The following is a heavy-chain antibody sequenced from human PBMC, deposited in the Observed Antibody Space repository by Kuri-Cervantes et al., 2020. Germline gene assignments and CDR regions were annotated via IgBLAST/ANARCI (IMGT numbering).Heavy chain of an antibody. J-gene: IGHJ4*02. Sequence: GESLKISCAASGFTFSNFGMHWVRQAPGKGLEWIAVIWYDGSHKDYADSVKGRFTISRDNSKNMLYLQMNSLRAEDTAVYYCSKQGGSEDYWGQGTLVTVSS. CDR3: SKQGGSEDY. CDR2: IWYDGSHK. CDR1: GFTFSNFG. V-gene: IGHV3-30*02.